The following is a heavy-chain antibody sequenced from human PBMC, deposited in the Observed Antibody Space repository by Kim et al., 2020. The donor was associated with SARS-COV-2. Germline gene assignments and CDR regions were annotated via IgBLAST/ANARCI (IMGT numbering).Heavy chain of an antibody. D-gene: IGHD6-6*01. CDR3: ARDTSIAVPGYAFDI. CDR2: IYYSGST. V-gene: IGHV4-59*13. J-gene: IGHJ3*02. Sequence: SETLSLTCTVSGGSISSYYWSWIRQPPGKGLEWIGYIYYSGSTNYNPSLKSRVTISVDTSKNQFSLKLSSVTAADTAVYYCARDTSIAVPGYAFDIWGQGTMVTVSS. CDR1: GGSISSYY.